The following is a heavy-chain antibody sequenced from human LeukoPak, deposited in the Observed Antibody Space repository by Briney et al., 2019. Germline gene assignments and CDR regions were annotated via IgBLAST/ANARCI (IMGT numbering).Heavy chain of an antibody. D-gene: IGHD1-26*01. CDR3: AKAGSIRFDY. CDR2: IRYDGSNK. Sequence: GGSLRLSCAASRFTFSSYGMHWVRQAPGKGLEWVAFIRYDGSNKYYADSVKGRSTISRDNSKNTLYLQMNSLRAEDTAVYYCAKAGSIRFDYWGQGTLVTVSS. V-gene: IGHV3-30*02. J-gene: IGHJ4*02. CDR1: RFTFSSYG.